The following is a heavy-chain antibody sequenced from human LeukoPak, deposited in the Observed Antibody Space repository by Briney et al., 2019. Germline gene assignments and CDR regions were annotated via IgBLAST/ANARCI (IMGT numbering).Heavy chain of an antibody. V-gene: IGHV4-39*01. CDR1: GGSISSGGYF. CDR2: MSYSGVT. CDR3: ARWVRTGTTGAFDM. J-gene: IGHJ3*02. D-gene: IGHD1-1*01. Sequence: PSETLSLTCTVSGGSISSGGYFWGWIRQPPGKGLEWIGTMSYSGVTYYNPSLKSRVTLSVDTSKNQFCLKLSSVTATDTAVYFCARWVRTGTTGAFDMCGQRKLVTVSS.